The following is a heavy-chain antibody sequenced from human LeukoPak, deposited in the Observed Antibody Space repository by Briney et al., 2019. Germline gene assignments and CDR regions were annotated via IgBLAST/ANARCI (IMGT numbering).Heavy chain of an antibody. CDR2: IYSSGSA. V-gene: IGHV4-61*09. D-gene: IGHD1-14*01. CDR1: GDSITSRSYY. J-gene: IGHJ3*02. Sequence: SETLSLTCTVSGDSITSRSYYWSWLRQPAGKGLEWIGYIYSSGSANYNPSLKSRVTMSVDTSKNQFSLNLNSVTAADTAVYYCARDYRPASNTYAFDIWGQGTVVTVSS. CDR3: ARDYRPASNTYAFDI.